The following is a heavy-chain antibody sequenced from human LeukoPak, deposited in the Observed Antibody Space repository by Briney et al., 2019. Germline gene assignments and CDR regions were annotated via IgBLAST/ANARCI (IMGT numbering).Heavy chain of an antibody. CDR2: ISAYNGNT. Sequence: ASVKVSCKASGYTFTSYGISWVRQAPEQGLEWMGWISAYNGNTNYAQKLQGRVTMTTDTSTSTAYMELRSLRSDDTAVYYCARGVPVYYDFWSGYSNWFGPWGQGTLVTVSS. CDR3: ARGVPVYYDFWSGYSNWFGP. V-gene: IGHV1-18*01. J-gene: IGHJ5*02. D-gene: IGHD3-3*01. CDR1: GYTFTSYG.